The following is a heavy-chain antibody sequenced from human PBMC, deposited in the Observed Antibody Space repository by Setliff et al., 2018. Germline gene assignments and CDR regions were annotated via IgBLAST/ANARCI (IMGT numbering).Heavy chain of an antibody. CDR3: VRDTTSGWMLTN. D-gene: IGHD6-25*01. J-gene: IGHJ4*02. V-gene: IGHV3-48*04. CDR2: LNNDGTTI. CDR1: GFTFSTYG. Sequence: GASLKISCAASGFTFSTYGLNWVRQAPGKGLEWISYLNNDGTTIYYADSVRGRFTISRDNARDSLYLQMNSLRAEDTAVYYCVRDTTSGWMLTNWGQGTLVTV.